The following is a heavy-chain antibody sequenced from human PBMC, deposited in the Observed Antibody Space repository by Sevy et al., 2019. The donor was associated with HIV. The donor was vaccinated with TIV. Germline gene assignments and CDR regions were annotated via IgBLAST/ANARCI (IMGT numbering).Heavy chain of an antibody. D-gene: IGHD2-15*01. CDR2: ISYAGDNK. J-gene: IGHJ6*02. V-gene: IGHV3-30*18. CDR3: AKAHADCSGGTCYTAHYYYDMDV. CDR1: GFAFSDYA. Sequence: GGSLRLSCAASGFAFSDYAMHWVRQAPDKGLEWVAAISYAGDNKYFADSVKGRFTVSKDNSKNTLYLEMNSLRAEDTAVYYCAKAHADCSGGTCYTAHYYYDMDVWGRGATVTVSS.